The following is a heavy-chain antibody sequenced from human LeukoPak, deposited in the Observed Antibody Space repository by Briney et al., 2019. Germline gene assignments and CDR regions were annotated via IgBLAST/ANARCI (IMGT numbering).Heavy chain of an antibody. CDR3: AKDRDCSTTRCHRGLFDY. CDR1: GFTFSSYA. D-gene: IGHD2-2*01. J-gene: IGHJ4*02. Sequence: PGGSLRLSCAASGFTFSSYAMSWVRQAPGKGLEWVSAISGSGDFAYYADSVKGRFTISRDNSKNTLYLQMNSLRIEDTAVYYCAKDRDCSTTRCHRGLFDYWGQGTLVTVSS. CDR2: ISGSGDFA. V-gene: IGHV3-23*01.